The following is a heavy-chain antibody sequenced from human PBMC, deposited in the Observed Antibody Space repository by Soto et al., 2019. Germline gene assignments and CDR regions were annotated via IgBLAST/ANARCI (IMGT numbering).Heavy chain of an antibody. J-gene: IGHJ4*02. CDR1: GFTFSSYW. V-gene: IGHV3-74*01. CDR2: INTDGST. D-gene: IGHD2-15*01. CDR3: ARVDCSASSCSSWDY. Sequence: GGSLRLSCAASGFTFSSYWMHWVRQAPGKGLVWVSRINTDGSTSYADSVKGRFTISRDNAKNTLYLQMNSLRVEDTAVYYCARVDCSASSCSSWDYWGRGTLVTVSS.